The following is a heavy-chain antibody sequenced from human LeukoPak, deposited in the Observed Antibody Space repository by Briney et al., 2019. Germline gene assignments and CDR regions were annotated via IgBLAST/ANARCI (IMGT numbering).Heavy chain of an antibody. CDR1: GFTFSSYW. Sequence: GGSLRLSCAASGFTFSSYWMSWVRQAPGKGLEWVANIKQDGSEKYYVDSVKGRFTISRDNAKNSLYLQMNSLRAEDTAVYYCAREYCDSSSCYGSLDYWGQGTLVTVSS. CDR2: IKQDGSEK. CDR3: AREYCDSSSCYGSLDY. J-gene: IGHJ4*02. D-gene: IGHD2-2*01. V-gene: IGHV3-7*01.